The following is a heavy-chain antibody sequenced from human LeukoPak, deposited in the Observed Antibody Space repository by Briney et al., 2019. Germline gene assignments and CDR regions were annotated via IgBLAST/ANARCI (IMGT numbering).Heavy chain of an antibody. D-gene: IGHD3-22*01. J-gene: IGHJ5*01. CDR3: ARGRGREVLITSSRRSFWFDS. CDR2: INHSGST. Sequence: SETLSLTCAVYGGSSSSYYWTWIRQPPGKGLEWIGEINHSGSTSYKPSLKSRVTISVDTSKNQFSLKLRSVTAADTAVYYCARGRGREVLITSSRRSFWFDSWGQGTLVTVSS. V-gene: IGHV4-34*01. CDR1: GGSSSSYY.